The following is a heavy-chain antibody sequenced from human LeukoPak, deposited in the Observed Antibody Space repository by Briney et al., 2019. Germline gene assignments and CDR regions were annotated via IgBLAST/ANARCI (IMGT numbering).Heavy chain of an antibody. D-gene: IGHD6-19*01. J-gene: IGHJ4*02. CDR1: GFTFSSYG. Sequence: PGRSLRLSCAASGFTFSSYGMHWVRQAPGKGLEWVALISYDEINKYYADPVKGRFTISRDISKNTLYLQMNSLRAEDTAVYYCATAAPASGWYFDYWGQGTLVTVSS. CDR3: ATAAPASGWYFDY. V-gene: IGHV3-30*03. CDR2: ISYDEINK.